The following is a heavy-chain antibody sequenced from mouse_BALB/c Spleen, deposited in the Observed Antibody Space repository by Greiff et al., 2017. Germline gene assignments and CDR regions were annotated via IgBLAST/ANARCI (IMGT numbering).Heavy chain of an antibody. CDR3: ARVLMGAMDY. Sequence: VQLQQSGPGLVKPSQSLSLTCSVTGYSITSGYYWNWIRQFPGNKLEWMGYISYDGSNNYNPSLKNRISITRDTSKNQFFLKLNSVTTEDTATYYCARVLMGAMDYWGQGTSVTVSS. J-gene: IGHJ4*01. D-gene: IGHD1-1*02. V-gene: IGHV3-6*02. CDR2: ISYDGSN. CDR1: GYSITSGYY.